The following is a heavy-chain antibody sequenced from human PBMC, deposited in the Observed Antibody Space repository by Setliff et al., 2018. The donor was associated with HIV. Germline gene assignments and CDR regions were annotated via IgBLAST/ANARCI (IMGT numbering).Heavy chain of an antibody. CDR1: GSTFTDYY. CDR2: NNPNGGAT. J-gene: IGHJ4*02. CDR3: ARISPTLDY. V-gene: IGHV1-2*02. Sequence: GGLVKVSCKTSGSTFTDYYIHWVRQAPGQGLEWMGWNNPNGGATHYAQMFRDSVIITRDTSISTVYIRLISLKSDDTAVYYCARISPTLDYWGQGTLVTVSS.